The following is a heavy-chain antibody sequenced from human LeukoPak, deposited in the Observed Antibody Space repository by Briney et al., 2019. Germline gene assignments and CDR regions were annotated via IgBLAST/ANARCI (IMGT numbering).Heavy chain of an antibody. CDR2: ISAYNGNT. CDR3: AREMGEIKVAASNWFDP. J-gene: IGHJ5*02. CDR1: GYTFTSYG. Sequence: ASVKVSCKASGYTFTSYGVSWVRQAPGQGLEWMGWISAYNGNTNYAQKLQGRVTMTTDTSTSTAHMELRSLRSDDTAVYYCAREMGEIKVAASNWFDPWGQGTLVTVSS. V-gene: IGHV1-18*01. D-gene: IGHD2-15*01.